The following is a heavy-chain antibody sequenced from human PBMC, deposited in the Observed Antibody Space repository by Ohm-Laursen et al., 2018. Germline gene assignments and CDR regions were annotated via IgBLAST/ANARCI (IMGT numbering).Heavy chain of an antibody. CDR2: IYWDDDK. CDR3: AHRVVAAYFFDY. D-gene: IGHD2-15*01. V-gene: IGHV2-5*02. J-gene: IGHJ4*02. CDR1: GFSLRNSGVG. Sequence: TQTLTLTRTFSGFSLRNSGVGVGWIRQPPGKALEWLALIYWDDDKRYNPFLKSRLTITKGASKNQVVLTMSNMDPVDTATYFCAHRVVAAYFFDYWGQGTLVTVSS.